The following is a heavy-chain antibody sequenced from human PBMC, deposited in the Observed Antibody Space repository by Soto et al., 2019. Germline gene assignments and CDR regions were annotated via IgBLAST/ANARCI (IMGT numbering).Heavy chain of an antibody. D-gene: IGHD2-15*01. CDR3: AKDRRGAYCSGGICYSPDY. CDR2: ISGTGGT. Sequence: EVQLWESGGGLVQPGGSLRLSCAVSGFTFSSHVMSWVRQAPGKGLEWVSAISGTGGTYYADSVKGRFTIYRDNSKNALYLQMNILRDEYTTVYYCAKDRRGAYCSGGICYSPDYGGQGTLVIVSS. J-gene: IGHJ4*02. CDR1: GFTFSSHV. V-gene: IGHV3-23*01.